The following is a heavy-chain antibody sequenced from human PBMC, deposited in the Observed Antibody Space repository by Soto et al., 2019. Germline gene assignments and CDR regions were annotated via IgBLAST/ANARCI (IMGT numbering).Heavy chain of an antibody. CDR2: IYYSGST. CDR1: GGSISSGDYY. J-gene: IGHJ5*02. Sequence: PSETLSLTCTVSGGSISSGDYYWSWIRQPPGKGLEWIGYIYYSGSTYYNPSLKSRVTISVDTSKNQFSLKLSSVTAADTAVYYWARDHFLGPMADPWGQGTRVTVSS. V-gene: IGHV4-30-4*01. CDR3: ARDHFLGPMADP. D-gene: IGHD3-10*01.